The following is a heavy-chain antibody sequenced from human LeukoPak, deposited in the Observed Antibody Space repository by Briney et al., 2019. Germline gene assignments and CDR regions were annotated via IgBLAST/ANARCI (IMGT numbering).Heavy chain of an antibody. CDR2: IYYSGNT. CDR3: ARSYSSGWGFYFEY. J-gene: IGHJ4*02. D-gene: IGHD6-19*01. CDR1: GGSIRSGDHY. V-gene: IGHV4-30-4*08. Sequence: SQTLSLTCTVSGGSIRSGDHYWSWIRQSPGKGLEWMGYIYYSGNTYYNPSLKSRLTISIDTSRNQFSLKVTSVTAADTAAYYCARSYSSGWGFYFEYWGQGTLVTVSS.